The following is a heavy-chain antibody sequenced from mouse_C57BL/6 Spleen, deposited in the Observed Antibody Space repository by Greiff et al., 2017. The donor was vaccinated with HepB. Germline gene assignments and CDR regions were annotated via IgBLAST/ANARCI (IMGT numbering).Heavy chain of an antibody. CDR1: GFNINDYY. Sequence: VQLQQSGAELVKPGASVKLSCTASGFNINDYYMHWVKQRTEHGLEWIGRIDPEDGETKYDPKFQGKATITADKSSNTAYLQLSSLTSEDTAVYYCARNYYGSSRYDMDYWGQGTSVTVSS. D-gene: IGHD1-1*01. CDR3: ARNYYGSSRYDMDY. V-gene: IGHV14-2*01. CDR2: IDPEDGET. J-gene: IGHJ4*01.